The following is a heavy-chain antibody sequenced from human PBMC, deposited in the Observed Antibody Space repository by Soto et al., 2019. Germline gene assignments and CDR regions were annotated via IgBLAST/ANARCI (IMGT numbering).Heavy chain of an antibody. Sequence: PSETLSLTCTVSGGSISSSSYYWGWIRQPPGKGLERIGRIYHSGSTYYNPSLKSRVTISVDKSKNQFSLKLSSVTAADTAVYYCARVIAAAVNWFDPWGQGTLVTVSS. J-gene: IGHJ5*02. CDR2: IYHSGST. CDR3: ARVIAAAVNWFDP. V-gene: IGHV4-39*07. CDR1: GGSISSSSYY. D-gene: IGHD6-13*01.